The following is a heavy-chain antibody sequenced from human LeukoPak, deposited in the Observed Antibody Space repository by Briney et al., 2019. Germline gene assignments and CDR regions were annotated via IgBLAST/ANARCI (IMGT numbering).Heavy chain of an antibody. Sequence: SVKVSCKASGGTFSSCAISWVRQAPGQGLEWMGGIIPIFGTANYAQKFQGRVTITADKSTSTAYMELSSLRSEDTAVYYCARSSIIAAAGPYYFDYWGQGTLVTVSS. V-gene: IGHV1-69*06. D-gene: IGHD6-13*01. J-gene: IGHJ4*02. CDR1: GGTFSSCA. CDR2: IIPIFGTA. CDR3: ARSSIIAAAGPYYFDY.